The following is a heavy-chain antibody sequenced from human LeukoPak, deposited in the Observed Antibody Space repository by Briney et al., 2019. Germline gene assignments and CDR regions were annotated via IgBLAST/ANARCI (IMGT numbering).Heavy chain of an antibody. Sequence: PSETLSLTCAVYGGSFSGYYWSWIRQPPGKGLEWIGEINHNGSTNYNPSLKSRVTISVDTSKNQFSLKLSSVTAADTAVYYCARVSRSAYSLGLNYFDSWGQGTLVTVSS. CDR1: GGSFSGYY. CDR3: ARVSRSAYSLGLNYFDS. J-gene: IGHJ4*02. V-gene: IGHV4-34*01. D-gene: IGHD3-3*01. CDR2: INHNGST.